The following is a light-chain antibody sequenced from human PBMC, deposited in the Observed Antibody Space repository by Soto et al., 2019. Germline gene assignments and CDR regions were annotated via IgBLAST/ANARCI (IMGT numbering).Light chain of an antibody. CDR1: SSNIGAGYD. Sequence: QSVLTQPPSVSGAPGQRVTISCTGSSSNIGAGYDVHWYQQLPRTAPKLLIYGNNNRPSGVPDRFSGSKSDTSASLAITGLQAEDEADYCQSYDISLSDSVFGGGTKLTVL. V-gene: IGLV1-40*01. J-gene: IGLJ2*01. CDR3: QSYDISLSDSV. CDR2: GNN.